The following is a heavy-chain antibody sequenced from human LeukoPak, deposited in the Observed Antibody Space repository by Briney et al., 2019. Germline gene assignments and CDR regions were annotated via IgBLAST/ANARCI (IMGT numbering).Heavy chain of an antibody. D-gene: IGHD3-10*01. CDR3: AKNRDGSGSYSLRNY. CDR2: ISGGGIRT. CDR1: GFTFSTYA. V-gene: IGHV3-23*01. J-gene: IGHJ4*02. Sequence: GGSLRLSCAASGFTFSTYAMGWVRQAPGKGLEWVSTISGGGIRTSYADSVKGRFTISRDNSKNTLYLQMNSLRAEDTAVYYCAKNRDGSGSYSLRNYWGQGTLVTVSS.